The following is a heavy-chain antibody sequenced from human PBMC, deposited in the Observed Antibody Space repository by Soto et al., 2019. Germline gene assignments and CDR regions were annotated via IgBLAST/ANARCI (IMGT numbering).Heavy chain of an antibody. CDR3: ARDSVIGPATTDY. V-gene: IGHV1-69*04. D-gene: IGHD4-4*01. Sequence: SVKVSCKASGYTFTSYGISWVRQAPGQGLEWMGRIIPILGIANYAQKFQGRVTITADKSTSTAYMELSSLRSEDTAVYYCARDSVIGPATTDYWGQGTLVTVSS. CDR2: IIPILGIA. J-gene: IGHJ4*02. CDR1: GYTFTSYG.